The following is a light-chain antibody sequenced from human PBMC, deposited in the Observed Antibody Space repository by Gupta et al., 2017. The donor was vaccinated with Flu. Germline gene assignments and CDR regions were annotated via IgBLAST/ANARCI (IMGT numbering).Light chain of an antibody. J-gene: IGKJ1*01. CDR2: GAS. CDR3: QQYDTSPWT. V-gene: IGKV3-20*01. Sequence: ARATLSCRASQSVSSSYLAGYQQKPGQPPRLLIYGASSRATGIPDRFSGRGSGTDFTLTISRLEPEDFAVYYCQQYDTSPWTFGQGTKVEIK. CDR1: QSVSSSY.